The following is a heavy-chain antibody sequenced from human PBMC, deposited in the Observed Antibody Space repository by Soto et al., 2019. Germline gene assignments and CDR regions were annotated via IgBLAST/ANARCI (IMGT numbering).Heavy chain of an antibody. CDR2: IYYSGST. J-gene: IGHJ4*02. V-gene: IGHV4-59*01. CDR3: ARPYR. CDR1: GGSISSYY. Sequence: LSLTCTVSGGSISSYYWSWIRQPPGKGLEWIGYIYYSGSTNYNPSLKSRVTISVDTSKNQFSLKLSSVTAADTAVYYCARPYRWGQGTLVTVSS.